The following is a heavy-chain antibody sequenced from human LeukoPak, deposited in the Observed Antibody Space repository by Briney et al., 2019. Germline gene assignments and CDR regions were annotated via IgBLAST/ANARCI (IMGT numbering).Heavy chain of an antibody. D-gene: IGHD3-10*01. J-gene: IGHJ4*02. CDR3: ASHAGQLLWFGELSGWYFDY. Sequence: PGGSLTLSCTASGFTFSSYAMSWVRQPPGKGLEWVSPISGSGGSTYYAASVKGQFTISRDNSKNPLYLQMHSLRAEDTAVYYCASHAGQLLWFGELSGWYFDYWGEGTLVTVSS. V-gene: IGHV3-23*01. CDR2: ISGSGGST. CDR1: GFTFSSYA.